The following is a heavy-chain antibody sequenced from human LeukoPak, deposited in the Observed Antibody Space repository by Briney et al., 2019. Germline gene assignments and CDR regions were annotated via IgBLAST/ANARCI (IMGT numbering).Heavy chain of an antibody. Sequence: KPSETLSLTCTVSGGSISSYYWSWIRQPPGKGLEWIGFIYYSGSTNYNPSLKSRVTISVDTSKNQFSLEVSSVTAADTAVYYCARRRSVENWGQGTLVTVSS. V-gene: IGHV4-59*01. CDR3: ARRRSVEN. J-gene: IGHJ4*02. CDR2: IYYSGST. CDR1: GGSISSYY.